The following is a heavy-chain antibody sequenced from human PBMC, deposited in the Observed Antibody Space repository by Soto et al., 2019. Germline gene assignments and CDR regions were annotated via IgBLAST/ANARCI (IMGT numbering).Heavy chain of an antibody. Sequence: EVQLVESGGGLVKPGGSLRLSCAASGFTFSDYSMNWVRQVPGKGLEWVSCISRSSSYIDYADSLKGRFTISRDNAKDSLYLQLNRLRAEDKAIYHCARSLRFLQWVSGHHFYYMDVWGKGTTVTVSS. CDR2: ISRSSSYI. CDR3: ARSLRFLQWVSGHHFYYMDV. J-gene: IGHJ6*03. D-gene: IGHD3-3*01. V-gene: IGHV3-21*01. CDR1: GFTFSDYS.